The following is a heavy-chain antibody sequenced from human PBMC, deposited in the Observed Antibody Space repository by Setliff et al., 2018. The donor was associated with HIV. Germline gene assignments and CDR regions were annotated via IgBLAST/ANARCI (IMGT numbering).Heavy chain of an antibody. V-gene: IGHV3-15*01. CDR1: GFNFTDAW. CDR3: AKGMPFNV. J-gene: IGHJ3*01. Sequence: GESLKIPCAASGFNFTDAWMNWVRQVPGKGLEWVGRIRSKTDGATADHVAAVRGRFTISRDDSKMTLYLQMDSLKPEDTAVYYCAKGMPFNVWGQGAMVTVSS. CDR2: IRSKTDGATA.